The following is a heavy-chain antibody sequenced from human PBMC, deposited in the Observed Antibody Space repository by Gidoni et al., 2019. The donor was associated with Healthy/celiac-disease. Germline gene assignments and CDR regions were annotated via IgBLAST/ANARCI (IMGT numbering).Heavy chain of an antibody. Sequence: QVQLQESGPGLVKPSETLSLTCTVSGGSISSYYWSWIRQPPGKGLEWIGYIYYSGSTNYNPSLKSRVTISVDTSKNQFSLKLSSVTAADTAVYYCARAGRFGELLNDYWGQGTLVTVSS. CDR3: ARAGRFGELLNDY. CDR2: IYYSGST. J-gene: IGHJ4*02. D-gene: IGHD3-10*01. V-gene: IGHV4-59*01. CDR1: GGSISSYY.